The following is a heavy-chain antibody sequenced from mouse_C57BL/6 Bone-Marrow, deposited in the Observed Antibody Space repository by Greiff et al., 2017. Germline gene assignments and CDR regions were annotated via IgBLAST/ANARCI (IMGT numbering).Heavy chain of an antibody. CDR2: IWGGGST. J-gene: IGHJ4*01. V-gene: IGHV2-9*01. Sequence: QVQLKESGPGLVAPSQSLSITCTVSGFSLTSYGVDWVRQPPGKGLEWRGVIWGGGSTHYNSAIMSRLSTSKDKSRSQVFLKMNSLQTEYTAMYSCAKHGRGYYYYAMDYWRQGTSVTVSS. CDR1: GFSLTSYG. CDR3: AKHGRGYYYYAMDY. D-gene: IGHD1-1*01.